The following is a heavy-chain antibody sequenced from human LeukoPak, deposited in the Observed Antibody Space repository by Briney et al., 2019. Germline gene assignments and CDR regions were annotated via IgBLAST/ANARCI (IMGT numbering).Heavy chain of an antibody. D-gene: IGHD3-22*01. Sequence: SETLSLTCTVSGGSISSSSYYWSWIRQPPGKGLEWIGYIYYSGSTNYNPSLKSRVTISVDTSKNQFTLKLSSVTAADTAVYYCARHDSSGYYWREWGQGTLVTVSS. V-gene: IGHV4-61*05. J-gene: IGHJ4*02. CDR1: GGSISSSSYY. CDR2: IYYSGST. CDR3: ARHDSSGYYWRE.